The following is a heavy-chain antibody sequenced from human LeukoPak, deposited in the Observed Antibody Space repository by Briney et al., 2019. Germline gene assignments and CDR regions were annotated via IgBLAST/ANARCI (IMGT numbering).Heavy chain of an antibody. CDR3: ARGYNWNRDWYFDL. V-gene: IGHV4-31*03. Sequence: SETLSLTCTVSGSSISSGGYYWSWIRQHPGKGLEWIGYIYYSGSTYYNPSLKSRVTISVDTSKNQFSLKLSSVTAADTAVYYCARGYNWNRDWYFDLWGRGTLVTVSS. J-gene: IGHJ2*01. D-gene: IGHD1-20*01. CDR1: GSSISSGGYY. CDR2: IYYSGST.